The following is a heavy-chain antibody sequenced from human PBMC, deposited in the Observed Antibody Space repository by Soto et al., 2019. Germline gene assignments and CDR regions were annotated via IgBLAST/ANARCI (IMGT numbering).Heavy chain of an antibody. J-gene: IGHJ4*02. D-gene: IGHD6-6*01. CDR3: VKPYSSSTRVD. Sequence: PGGSLRLSCSASGFTFSSYAMHWVRQAPGKGLEYVSAISSNGGSTYYADSVKGRFTISRDNSKNTLYLQMSSLRAEDTAVYYCVKPYSSSTRVDWGQGTLVTVSS. CDR2: ISSNGGST. V-gene: IGHV3-64D*06. CDR1: GFTFSSYA.